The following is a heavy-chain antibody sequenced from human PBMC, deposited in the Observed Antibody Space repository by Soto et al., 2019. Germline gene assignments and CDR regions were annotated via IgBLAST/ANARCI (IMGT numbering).Heavy chain of an antibody. J-gene: IGHJ4*02. CDR2: IVPIFRRT. V-gene: IGHV1-69*01. D-gene: IGHD6-19*01. Sequence: QVQLVQSGAEVKKPGSSVKVSCKVSGGTFSSYPISWVRRAPGQGLEWMGGIVPIFRRTDYAQKFQGRVTITADESTSTAHMELSSLRSDDTAVYYCAKVDGYAGTSGWPDDWGQGTPVTVAP. CDR1: GGTFSSYP. CDR3: AKVDGYAGTSGWPDD.